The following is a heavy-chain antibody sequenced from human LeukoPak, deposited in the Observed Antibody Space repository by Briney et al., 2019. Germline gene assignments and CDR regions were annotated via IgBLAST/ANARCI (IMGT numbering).Heavy chain of an antibody. CDR1: GGSFSGYY. V-gene: IGHV4-31*11. Sequence: SETLSLTCAVYGGSFSGYYWSWIRQHPGKGLEWIGYIYYSGSTYYNPSLKSRVTISVDTSKNQFSLKLSSVTAADTAVYYCARESGGSYVPWGQGTLVTVSS. D-gene: IGHD5-18*01. CDR3: ARESGGSYVP. J-gene: IGHJ5*02. CDR2: IYYSGST.